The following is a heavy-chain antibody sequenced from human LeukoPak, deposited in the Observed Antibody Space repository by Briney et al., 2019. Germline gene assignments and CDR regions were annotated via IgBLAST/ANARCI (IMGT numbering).Heavy chain of an antibody. J-gene: IGHJ5*02. D-gene: IGHD6-6*01. CDR2: IKEDGTEE. CDR3: ARGSSANWFDP. Sequence: PGESLRLSCVDSGFTFRTYWMSWVRQAPGKGLEWVANIKEDGTEEDYVDSVKGRFTISRDNAKNSLYLQMNRLRVEDTAAYYCARGSSANWFDPWGQGTLVTVSS. V-gene: IGHV3-7*01. CDR1: GFTFRTYW.